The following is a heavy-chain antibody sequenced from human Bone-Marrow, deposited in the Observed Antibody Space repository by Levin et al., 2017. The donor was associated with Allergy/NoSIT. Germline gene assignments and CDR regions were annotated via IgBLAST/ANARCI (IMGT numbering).Heavy chain of an antibody. V-gene: IGHV3-23*01. CDR2: ISGSGGST. CDR3: AKDGQRYSSSWYTVNRGDHQLNWFDP. J-gene: IGHJ5*02. Sequence: GGSLRLSCAASGFTFSSYAMSWVRQAPGKGLEWVSAISGSGGSTYYADSVKGRFTISRDNSKNTLYLQMNSLRAEDTAVYYCAKDGQRYSSSWYTVNRGDHQLNWFDPWGQGTLVTVSS. D-gene: IGHD6-13*01. CDR1: GFTFSSYA.